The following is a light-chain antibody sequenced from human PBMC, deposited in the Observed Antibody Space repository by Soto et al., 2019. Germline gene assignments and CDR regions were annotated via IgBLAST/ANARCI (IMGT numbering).Light chain of an antibody. J-gene: IGKJ1*01. CDR3: QQSYSTWT. CDR1: QTISSW. CDR2: KAS. V-gene: IGKV1-5*03. Sequence: DIQMTQSPSTVSASVGDRVTITCRASQTISSWLAWYQQKPGKAPKLLIYKASTLKSGVPSRFSGSGSGTDFTLTISSLQPEDFATYYCQQSYSTWTFGQGTKVDIK.